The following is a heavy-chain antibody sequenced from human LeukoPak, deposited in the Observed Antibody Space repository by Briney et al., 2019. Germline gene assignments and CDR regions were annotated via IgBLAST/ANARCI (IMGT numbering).Heavy chain of an antibody. V-gene: IGHV3-15*01. CDR3: TTPDSRGSGSKWSLNH. J-gene: IGHJ4*02. D-gene: IGHD3-22*01. CDR1: GITFNEIW. Sequence: KPGGSLRLSCAASGITFNEIWMTWVRQAPGKGLEWVGRVKSKNDGGTIDYAAAVKDRFIISRDDSKNMLYLQMNSLKTEDTAMYYCTTPDSRGSGSKWSLNHWGQGTPVTVSS. CDR2: VKSKNDGGTI.